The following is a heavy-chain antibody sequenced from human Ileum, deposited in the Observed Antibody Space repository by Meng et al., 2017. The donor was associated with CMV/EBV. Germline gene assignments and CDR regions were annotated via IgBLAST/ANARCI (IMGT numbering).Heavy chain of an antibody. CDR3: AKTGGADSSFG. CDR1: GFTVSSNY. V-gene: IGHV3-53*01. Sequence: GESLKISCAASGFTVSSNYMSWVRQAPGKGLEWVSVIYSGGSTYYADSVKGRFTISRDNSKNTLYLQMNSLRAEDTAVYYCAKTGGADSSFGWGQGTLVTVSS. J-gene: IGHJ4*02. D-gene: IGHD6-6*01. CDR2: IYSGGST.